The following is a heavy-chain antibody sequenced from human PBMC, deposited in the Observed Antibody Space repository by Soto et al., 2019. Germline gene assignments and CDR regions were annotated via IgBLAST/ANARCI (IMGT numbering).Heavy chain of an antibody. Sequence: PSETLSLTCAVYGGSFSGYYWSWIRQPPGKGLEWIGEINHSGSTNYHPSLKSRVTISVDTSNIQFSLKLSSVTAADTAVYYCARFTLSSSLGHNWFDPWGQGTLVTVSS. V-gene: IGHV4-34*01. D-gene: IGHD6-13*01. CDR2: INHSGST. CDR3: ARFTLSSSLGHNWFDP. J-gene: IGHJ5*02. CDR1: GGSFSGYY.